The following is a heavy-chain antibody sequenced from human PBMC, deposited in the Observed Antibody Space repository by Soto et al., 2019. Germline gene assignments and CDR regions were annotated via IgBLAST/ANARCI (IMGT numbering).Heavy chain of an antibody. V-gene: IGHV4-30-2*01. Sequence: QLQLQESGSGLVKPSQTLSLTCAVSGGSISSGGYSWSWIRQPPGKGLEWIGYISHSGSTYYNPSLKSRVTLSVYRSTTPFSLKLRSVTAADTAVSYCAWWFAPWGQGPLVTVSS. CDR3: AWWFAP. J-gene: IGHJ5*02. CDR1: GGSISSGGYS. CDR2: ISHSGST.